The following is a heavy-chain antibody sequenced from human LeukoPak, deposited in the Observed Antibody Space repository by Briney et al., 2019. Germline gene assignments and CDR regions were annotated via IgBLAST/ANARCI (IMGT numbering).Heavy chain of an antibody. Sequence: PGRSLRLSCAASGFTFSSYAMHWVRQAPGKGLEWVAVISYDGSNKYYADSVKGRFTISRDNAKNSLYLQMNSLRAEDTALYYCAKDPRAFYYDSSGYNNWFDPWGQGTLVTVSS. D-gene: IGHD3-22*01. J-gene: IGHJ5*02. CDR3: AKDPRAFYYDSSGYNNWFDP. V-gene: IGHV3-30-3*01. CDR1: GFTFSSYA. CDR2: ISYDGSNK.